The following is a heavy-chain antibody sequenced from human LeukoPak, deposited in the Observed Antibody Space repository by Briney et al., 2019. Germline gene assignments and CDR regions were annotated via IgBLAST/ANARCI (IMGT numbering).Heavy chain of an antibody. D-gene: IGHD5-24*01. CDR3: AREGRYRYGYNEYHSYMDI. J-gene: IGHJ6*03. V-gene: IGHV7-4-1*02. Sequence: ASVKVSCKASGYTFTSYAMNWVRQAPGQGLEWMGWINTNTGNPTYAQGFTGRFVFSLDTSVSTAYLQISSLKAEDTAVYYCAREGRYRYGYNEYHSYMDIWGKGTTVTVSS. CDR1: GYTFTSYA. CDR2: INTNTGNP.